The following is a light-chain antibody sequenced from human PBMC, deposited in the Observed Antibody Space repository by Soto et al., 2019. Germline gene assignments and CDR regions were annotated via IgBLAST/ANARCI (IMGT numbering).Light chain of an antibody. CDR2: DAA. V-gene: IGKV1-5*01. Sequence: DIQMTQSPSTLSASVGDRVTITCRASQSISSWLAWYQQKPGKAPNLLIYDAAILESGVPSRFSGSGSGTEFTLTISSLQPNDFATYYCQQYDRYSWTFGQGTKVDIK. CDR1: QSISSW. CDR3: QQYDRYSWT. J-gene: IGKJ1*01.